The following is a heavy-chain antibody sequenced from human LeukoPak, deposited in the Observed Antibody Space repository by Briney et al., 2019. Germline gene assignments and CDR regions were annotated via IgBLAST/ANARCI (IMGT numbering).Heavy chain of an antibody. CDR2: ISAYNGNT. Sequence: GASVKVSCKASGYTFTSYGISWVRQAPGQGLEWMGWISAYNGNTNHAQKLQGRVTMTTDTSTSTAYMELRSLRSDDTAVYYCARKASPGMDTAMVPQSWSHFDYWGQGTLVTVSS. V-gene: IGHV1-18*01. CDR1: GYTFTSYG. D-gene: IGHD5-18*01. CDR3: ARKASPGMDTAMVPQSWSHFDY. J-gene: IGHJ4*02.